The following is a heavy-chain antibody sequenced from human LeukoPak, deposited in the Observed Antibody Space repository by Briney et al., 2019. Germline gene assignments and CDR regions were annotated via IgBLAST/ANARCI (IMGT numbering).Heavy chain of an antibody. Sequence: SETLSLTCAVYGGSFSGYYWSWIRQPPGKGLEWIGEINHSGSTNYNPSLKGRVTISVDTYKNQFSLKLSSVTAADTAVYYCAREGRSGYVRADWFDPWGQGTLVTVSS. J-gene: IGHJ5*02. CDR3: AREGRSGYVRADWFDP. V-gene: IGHV4-34*01. D-gene: IGHD5-12*01. CDR2: INHSGST. CDR1: GGSFSGYY.